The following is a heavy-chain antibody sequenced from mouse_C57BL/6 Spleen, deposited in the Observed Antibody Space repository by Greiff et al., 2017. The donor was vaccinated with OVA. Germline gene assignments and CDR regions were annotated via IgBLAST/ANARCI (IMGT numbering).Heavy chain of an antibody. J-gene: IGHJ4*01. CDR2: ISYDGSN. CDR3: AREYYYGDYAMDY. V-gene: IGHV3-6*01. CDR1: GYSITSGYY. D-gene: IGHD1-1*01. Sequence: EVKLEESGPGLVKPSQSLSLTCSVTGYSITSGYYWNWIRQFPGNKLEWMGYISYDGSNNYNPSLKNRISITRDTSKNQFFLKLNSVTTEDTATYYCAREYYYGDYAMDYWGQGTSVTVSS.